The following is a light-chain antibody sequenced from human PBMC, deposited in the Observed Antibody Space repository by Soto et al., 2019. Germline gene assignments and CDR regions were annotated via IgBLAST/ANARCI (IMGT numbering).Light chain of an antibody. CDR3: QPTYTSPYT. CDR1: QSIGNN. Sequence: DIQMTQSPSSLSASVGDTVTITCRASQSIGNNLSWYQQKPGKAPKLLIYGASSLQSGLPSSFSGTGSVTDFSLTISSLQPEDFVTYYCQPTYTSPYTFGQGTKLEIK. V-gene: IGKV1-39*01. J-gene: IGKJ2*01. CDR2: GAS.